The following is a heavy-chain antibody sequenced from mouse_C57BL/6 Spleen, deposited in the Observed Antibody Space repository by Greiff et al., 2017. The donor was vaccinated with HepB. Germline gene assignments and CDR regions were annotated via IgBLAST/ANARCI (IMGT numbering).Heavy chain of an antibody. V-gene: IGHV1-55*01. J-gene: IGHJ4*01. CDR3: ARRGTRGVYYAMDY. CDR2: IYPGSGST. Sequence: QVHVKQPGAELVKPGASVKMSCKASGYTFTSYWITWVKQRPGQGLEWIGDIYPGSGSTNYNEKFKSKATLTVDTSSSTAYMQLSSLTSEDSAVYYGARRGTRGVYYAMDYWGQGTSVTVSS. CDR1: GYTFTSYW. D-gene: IGHD3-3*01.